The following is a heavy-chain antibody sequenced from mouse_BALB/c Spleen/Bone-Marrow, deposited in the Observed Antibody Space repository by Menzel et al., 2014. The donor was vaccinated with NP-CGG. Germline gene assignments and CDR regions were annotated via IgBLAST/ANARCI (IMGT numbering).Heavy chain of an antibody. Sequence: EVKLMESGGDLVKPGGSLKLSCAASGFTFSSYGFFWVRQTPDKRLEWVATISNGGTFIYYPDSVKGRFTISRDNAKNTLYLQMSSLKSEDTAMYYCSRRQSGNYAMDYWGQGTSVTVSS. J-gene: IGHJ4*01. V-gene: IGHV5-6*02. CDR1: GFTFSSYG. CDR3: SRRQSGNYAMDY. CDR2: ISNGGTFI.